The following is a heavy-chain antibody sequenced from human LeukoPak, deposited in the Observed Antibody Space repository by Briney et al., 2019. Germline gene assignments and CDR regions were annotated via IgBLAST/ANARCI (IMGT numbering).Heavy chain of an antibody. V-gene: IGHV1-18*01. CDR1: GYTFTSYG. J-gene: IGHJ4*02. CDR3: ARDSDYVWGSYRYTEVCDY. CDR2: ISAYNGNT. Sequence: ASVKVSCKASGYTFTSYGISWVRQAPGQGLEWMGWISAYNGNTNYAQKLQGRVTMTTDTSTSTAYMELRSLRSDDTAVYYCARDSDYVWGSYRYTEVCDYWGQGTLVTVS. D-gene: IGHD3-16*02.